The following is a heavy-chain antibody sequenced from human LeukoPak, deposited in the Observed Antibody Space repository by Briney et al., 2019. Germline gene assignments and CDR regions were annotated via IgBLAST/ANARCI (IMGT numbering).Heavy chain of an antibody. J-gene: IGHJ4*02. Sequence: SETLSLTCTVSGGSISSNIYYWGWIRQPPGRGLEWIGSMHYSGNTYYNASLKSRVTISIDTSENQFSLKVNSVTAADTAVYYCARHKEYGGDPTFDYWGQGTLITASS. CDR2: MHYSGNT. CDR3: ARHKEYGGDPTFDY. D-gene: IGHD2-21*02. CDR1: GGSISSNIYY. V-gene: IGHV4-39*01.